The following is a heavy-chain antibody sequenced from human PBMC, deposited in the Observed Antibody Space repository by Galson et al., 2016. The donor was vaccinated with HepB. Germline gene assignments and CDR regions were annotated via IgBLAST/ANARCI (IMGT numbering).Heavy chain of an antibody. D-gene: IGHD4-17*01. V-gene: IGHV3-66*02. CDR2: IYSGGTT. Sequence: SLRLSCAASGFTVSSNYMTWVRQAPGKGLEYVSVIYSGGTTYYADSVKGRFTNSRDNSKNTLFLQMNTLRAEDTAVYYCARGVYGDHGWFDYWGQGTLVTVSS. CDR1: GFTVSSNY. CDR3: ARGVYGDHGWFDY. J-gene: IGHJ4*02.